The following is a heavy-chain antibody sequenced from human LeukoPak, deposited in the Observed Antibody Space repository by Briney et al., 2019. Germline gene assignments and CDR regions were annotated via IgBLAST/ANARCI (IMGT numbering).Heavy chain of an antibody. V-gene: IGHV3-23*01. CDR2: ISGSGGST. Sequence: GGSLRLSCAASGFTFSSYAMSWVRQAPGKGLEWVSAISGSGGSTYYADSVKGRFTISRDDSKNTLYLQMNSLRAEDTAVYYCAKFLPTHIVVANYYFDYWGQGTLVTVSS. D-gene: IGHD2-21*01. CDR1: GFTFSSYA. CDR3: AKFLPTHIVVANYYFDY. J-gene: IGHJ4*02.